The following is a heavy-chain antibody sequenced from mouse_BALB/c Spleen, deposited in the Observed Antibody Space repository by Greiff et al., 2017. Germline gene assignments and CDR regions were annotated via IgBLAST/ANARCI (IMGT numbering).Heavy chain of an antibody. V-gene: IGHV5-4*02. Sequence: EVQRVESGGGLVKPGGSLKLSCAASGFTFSDYYMYWVRQTPEKRLEWVATISDGGSYTYYPDSVKGRFTISRDNAKNNLYLQMSSLKSEDTAMYYCARDRSYRYDDYAMDYWGQGTSVTVSS. CDR3: ARDRSYRYDDYAMDY. CDR2: ISDGGSYT. D-gene: IGHD2-14*01. J-gene: IGHJ4*01. CDR1: GFTFSDYY.